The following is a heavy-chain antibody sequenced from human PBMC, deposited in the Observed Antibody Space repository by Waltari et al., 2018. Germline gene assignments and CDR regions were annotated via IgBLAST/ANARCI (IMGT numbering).Heavy chain of an antibody. CDR3: AKDLYWWTAADY. Sequence: EVQLLESGGGLIQPGGSLRLSCAASGFVFSTNAMSWVRQSPGKGLEWVSGSVSGGETHYTDSVKGRFTISRDNSKSSLYLQMNSLRAEDTAVYYCAKDLYWWTAADYWGQGILVTVSS. V-gene: IGHV3-23*01. J-gene: IGHJ4*02. D-gene: IGHD6-13*01. CDR1: GFVFSTNA. CDR2: SVSGGET.